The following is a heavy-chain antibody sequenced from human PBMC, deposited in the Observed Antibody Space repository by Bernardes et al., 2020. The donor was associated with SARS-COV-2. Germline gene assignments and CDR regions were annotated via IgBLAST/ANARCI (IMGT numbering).Heavy chain of an antibody. J-gene: IGHJ4*02. CDR1: GGSISSYY. Sequence: SETLSLTCTVSGGSISSYYWSWIRQPPGKGLEWIGYIYYSGSTNYNPSLKSRVTISVDTSKNQFSLKLSSVTAADTAVYYCARSDIVVVPAATLFDYWGQGTLVTVSS. CDR3: ARSDIVVVPAATLFDY. D-gene: IGHD2-2*01. CDR2: IYYSGST. V-gene: IGHV4-59*01.